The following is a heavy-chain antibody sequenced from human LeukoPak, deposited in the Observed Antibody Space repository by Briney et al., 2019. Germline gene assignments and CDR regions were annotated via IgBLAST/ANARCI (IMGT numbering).Heavy chain of an antibody. D-gene: IGHD3-10*01. CDR2: ISWDGGST. CDR3: AKDTGRGLLWFGEARGYFDY. J-gene: IGHJ4*02. Sequence: PGGSLRLSCAASGFTFDDYAVHWVRQAPGKGLEWVSLISWDGGSTYYADSVKGRFTISRDNSKNSLYLQMNSLRAEDTALYYCAKDTGRGLLWFGEARGYFDYWGQGTLVTVSS. CDR1: GFTFDDYA. V-gene: IGHV3-43D*03.